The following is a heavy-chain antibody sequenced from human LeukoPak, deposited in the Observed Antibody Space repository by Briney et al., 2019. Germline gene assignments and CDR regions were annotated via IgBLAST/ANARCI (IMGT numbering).Heavy chain of an antibody. CDR1: GGSISGSSYY. CDR3: ARGLLYSGSFARNWFDS. V-gene: IGHV4-39*01. D-gene: IGHD1-26*01. CDR2: IYYSGST. J-gene: IGHJ5*01. Sequence: SETLSLTCTVSGGSISGSSYYWGWIRQPPGKGLEWIVSIYYSGSTYYNPSLKSRVTISVDTSKHQFSLNLSSVTAADTAIYFCARGLLYSGSFARNWFDSWGQGTLVTVSS.